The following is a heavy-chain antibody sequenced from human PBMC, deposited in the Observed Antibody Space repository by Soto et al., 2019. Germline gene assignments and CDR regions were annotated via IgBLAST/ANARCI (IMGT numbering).Heavy chain of an antibody. D-gene: IGHD2-2*02. J-gene: IGHJ4*01. V-gene: IGHV4-31*03. CDR2: HYNDGST. CDR3: ARARYAGILLDD. Sequence: QVQLQESGPGLVKPSQTLSLTCNVSGGSVSSGGHYWSWVRQSPEKGLEWIGYHYNDGSTFYNPALQSRAVISVDKTKNHLFLNLRSVTAADTAVYYCARARYAGILLDDWGQGILVTVSS. CDR1: GGSVSSGGHY.